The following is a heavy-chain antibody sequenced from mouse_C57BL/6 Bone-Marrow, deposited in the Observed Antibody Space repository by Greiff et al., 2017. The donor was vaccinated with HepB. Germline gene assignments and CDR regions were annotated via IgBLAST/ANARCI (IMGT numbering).Heavy chain of an antibody. CDR2: INPGSGGT. V-gene: IGHV1-54*01. J-gene: IGHJ4*01. D-gene: IGHD1-1*01. CDR3: ARAPITTVVAYYAMDY. Sequence: VKLMESGAELVRPGTSVKVSCKASGYAFTNYLIEWVKQRPGQGLEWIGVINPGSGGTNYNEKFKGKATLTADKSSSTAYMQLSSLTSEDSAVYFCARAPITTVVAYYAMDYWGQGTSVTVSS. CDR1: GYAFTNYL.